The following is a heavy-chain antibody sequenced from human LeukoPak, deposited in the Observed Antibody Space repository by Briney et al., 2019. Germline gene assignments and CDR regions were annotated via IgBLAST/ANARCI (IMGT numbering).Heavy chain of an antibody. V-gene: IGHV4-59*08. J-gene: IGHJ6*03. CDR3: ARHVCSNGVCFPYYYYYMDV. CDR1: GGSISKYY. Sequence: SETLSLTCTVSGGSISKYYWSWIRQPPGKGLEWIGYICYSGSTNYNPSLKSRVTISVDTSKNQFSLKLGSVTAADTAVYYCARHVCSNGVCFPYYYYYMDVWGKGTTVTVSS. CDR2: ICYSGST. D-gene: IGHD2-8*01.